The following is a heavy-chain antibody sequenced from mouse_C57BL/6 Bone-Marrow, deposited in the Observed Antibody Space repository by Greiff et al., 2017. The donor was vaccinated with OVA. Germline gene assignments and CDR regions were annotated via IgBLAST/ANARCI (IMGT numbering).Heavy chain of an antibody. D-gene: IGHD2-4*01. Sequence: VQLQESGPELVKPGASVKISCKASGYAFSSSWMNWVKQRPGKGLEWIGRIYPGDGDTNYNGKFKGKATLTADKSSSTAYMQLSSLTSEDSAVYFCAKIYYDYDDPFAYWGQGTLVTVSA. CDR1: GYAFSSSW. CDR3: AKIYYDYDDPFAY. CDR2: IYPGDGDT. J-gene: IGHJ3*01. V-gene: IGHV1-82*01.